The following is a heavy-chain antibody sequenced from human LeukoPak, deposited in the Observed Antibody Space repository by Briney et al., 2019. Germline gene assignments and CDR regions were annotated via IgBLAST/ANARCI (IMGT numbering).Heavy chain of an antibody. CDR3: ARAPFGSGYPFDY. CDR2: ISYDGSNK. D-gene: IGHD5-12*01. J-gene: IGHJ4*02. Sequence: GGSLRLSCAASGFTFSSYAMHWVRQAPGKGLEWVAVISYDGSNKYYADSVKGRFTISRDNSKNTLYLQMNSLRAEDTAVYYCARAPFGSGYPFDYWGQGTLATVSS. CDR1: GFTFSSYA. V-gene: IGHV3-30*04.